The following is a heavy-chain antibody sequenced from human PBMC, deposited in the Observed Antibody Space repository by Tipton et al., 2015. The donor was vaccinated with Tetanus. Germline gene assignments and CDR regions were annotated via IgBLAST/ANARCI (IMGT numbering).Heavy chain of an antibody. CDR3: ARGGVVAANFDY. V-gene: IGHV4-34*01. CDR1: GGSFSGYY. Sequence: TLSLTCAVYGGSFSGYYWSWIRQPPGKGLEWIGEINHSGSTNYNPSLKSRVTISVDTSKNQFSLKLSSVTAADTAVYYCARGGVVAANFDYWGQGTLVTVSS. CDR2: INHSGST. D-gene: IGHD2-15*01. J-gene: IGHJ4*02.